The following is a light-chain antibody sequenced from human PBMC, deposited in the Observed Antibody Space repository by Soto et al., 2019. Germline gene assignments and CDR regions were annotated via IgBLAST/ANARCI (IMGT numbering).Light chain of an antibody. J-gene: IGKJ4*01. CDR1: QSISSW. CDR3: QQYESYPMT. Sequence: DSQMTQSPSTLSASVGDRVTITCRASQSISSWLAWYQQKPGKAPKLLISMASTLHSGVQPRFSGSGSGTEFTLIISSLQPDDCAPYFCQQYESYPMTFGGGTKGEIK. V-gene: IGKV1-5*03. CDR2: MAS.